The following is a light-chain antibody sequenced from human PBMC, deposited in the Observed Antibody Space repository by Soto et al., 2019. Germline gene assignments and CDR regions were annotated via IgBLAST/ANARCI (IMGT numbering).Light chain of an antibody. J-gene: IGLJ1*01. CDR3: QSYDSTLDARYV. CDR2: GDS. V-gene: IGLV1-40*01. Sequence: QPVLTQPPSVSGAPGQRVTISCTGSGSNIGAGYDVHWYQHRPGTAPKLLVFGDSPRPSGVPDRFSGSKSGTSASLAITGLQAEDEGDYYCQSYDSTLDARYVFGTGTKLTVL. CDR1: GSNIGAGYD.